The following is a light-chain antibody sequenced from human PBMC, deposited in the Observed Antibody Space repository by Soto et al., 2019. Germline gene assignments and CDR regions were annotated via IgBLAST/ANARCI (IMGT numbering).Light chain of an antibody. CDR1: QSVSSN. J-gene: IGKJ1*01. CDR2: GAS. Sequence: EIVLPQSPATLSVSQGERATLSCMASQSVSSNLAWYQQKPGQAPRLLIYGASTRATGIPARFSGSGSGTEFTLTISSLQSEDFAVYYCQQYNNWPWTFGQGTKVDIK. V-gene: IGKV3-15*01. CDR3: QQYNNWPWT.